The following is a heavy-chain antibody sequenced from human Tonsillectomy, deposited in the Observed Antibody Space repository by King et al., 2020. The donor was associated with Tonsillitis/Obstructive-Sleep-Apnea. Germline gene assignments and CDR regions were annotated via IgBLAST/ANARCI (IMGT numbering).Heavy chain of an antibody. CDR2: IFSTGST. CDR1: GGSISSSSYY. CDR3: ASLQPDYYDDIGFYPYYFDY. J-gene: IGHJ4*02. D-gene: IGHD3-22*01. Sequence: LQLQESGPGLVKPSETLSLTCTVSGGSISSSSYYWGWIRQPPGKGLEWIGSIFSTGSTYYNPSLKSRVTISVDTSKNQFSLKLSSVTAADTAVYYCASLQPDYYDDIGFYPYYFDYWGQGTLVTVSS. V-gene: IGHV4-39*01.